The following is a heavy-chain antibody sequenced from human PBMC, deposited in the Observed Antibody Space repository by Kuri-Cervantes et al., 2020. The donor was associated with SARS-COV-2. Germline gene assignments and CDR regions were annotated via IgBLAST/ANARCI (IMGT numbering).Heavy chain of an antibody. CDR2: INPDGSYT. CDR3: AKRRGGCSGGSCYFFDY. D-gene: IGHD2-15*01. V-gene: IGHV3-23*01. J-gene: IGHJ4*02. Sequence: GGSLRLSCTASGFTFGDYAMSWVRQAPGKGLVWVSRINPDGSYTNNADSVKGRFTISRDNSKNTLYLQMNSLRAEDTAVYYCAKRRGGCSGGSCYFFDYWGQGTLVTVSS. CDR1: GFTFGDYA.